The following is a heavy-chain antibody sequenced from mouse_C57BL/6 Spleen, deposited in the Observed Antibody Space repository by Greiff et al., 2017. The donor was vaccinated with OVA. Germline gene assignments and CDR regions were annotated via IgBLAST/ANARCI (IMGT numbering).Heavy chain of an antibody. J-gene: IGHJ2*01. CDR3: AIPTAQAPFDY. V-gene: IGHV1-74*01. CDR1: GYTFTSYW. D-gene: IGHD3-2*02. CDR2: IHPSDSDT. Sequence: QVQLKQPGAELVKPGASVKVSCKASGYTFTSYWMHWVKQRPGQGLEWIGRIHPSDSDTNYNQKFKGKATLTVDKSSSTAYMQLSSLTSEDSAVYYCAIPTAQAPFDYWGQGTTLTVSS.